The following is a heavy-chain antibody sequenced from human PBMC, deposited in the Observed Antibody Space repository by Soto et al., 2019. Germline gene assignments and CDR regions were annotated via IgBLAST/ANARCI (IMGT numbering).Heavy chain of an antibody. D-gene: IGHD4-17*01. CDR2: MNPNSGNT. CDR3: ARGIKYGAYSRWFDP. V-gene: IGHV1-8*01. CDR1: GYTFTSYD. Sequence: ASVKVSCKASGYTFTSYDSSWVRQATGQGLEYLGWMNPNSGNTAYVQKFQGRVTMTWDTSITTAYMELSSLRSEDTAVYFCARGIKYGAYSRWFDPWGQGTLVTVSS. J-gene: IGHJ5*02.